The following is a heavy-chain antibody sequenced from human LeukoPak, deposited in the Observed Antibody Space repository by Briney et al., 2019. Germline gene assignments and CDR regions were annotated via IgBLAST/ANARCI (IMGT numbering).Heavy chain of an antibody. D-gene: IGHD3-22*01. CDR3: ARPYYYDSRIDP. CDR1: GGSISSGDYY. CDR2: MYYSGST. J-gene: IGHJ5*02. Sequence: PSETLSLTCTVSGGSISSGDYYWSWIRQPPGKGLEWIAYMYYSGSTYYNPSLKSRVTMSADTSKNQFSLKLSSVTAADTAVYYCARPYYYDSRIDPWGQGTLVTGSS. V-gene: IGHV4-30-4*01.